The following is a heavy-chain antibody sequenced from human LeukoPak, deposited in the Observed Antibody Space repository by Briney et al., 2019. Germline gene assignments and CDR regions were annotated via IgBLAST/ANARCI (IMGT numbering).Heavy chain of an antibody. CDR1: GGSISSSSYY. CDR2: IYYSGST. J-gene: IGHJ4*02. V-gene: IGHV4-39*01. D-gene: IGHD6-13*01. Sequence: SETLSLTCTVSGGSISSSSYYWGWIRQPPGKGLEWIGSIYYSGSTYYNPSLKSRVTMSVDTSKNQFSLKLSSVTAADTAVYYCARHAGGITATGTRPFDYWGQGTLVTVSS. CDR3: ARHAGGITATGTRPFDY.